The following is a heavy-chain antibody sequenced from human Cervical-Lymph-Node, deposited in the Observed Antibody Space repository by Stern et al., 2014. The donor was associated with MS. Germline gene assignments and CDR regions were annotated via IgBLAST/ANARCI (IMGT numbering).Heavy chain of an antibody. D-gene: IGHD5-12*01. V-gene: IGHV5-51*03. CDR2: IFPRDSNT. CDR3: ARSPATPSGYDRFDY. Sequence: EVQLVESGAEVKKPGESLKISCEASGYLFDDYWIGWVRQMSGRGLELVAIIFPRDSNTRYSPSVQGQVTLSAYKSISTPYLQLSSRKASDPAMYSCARSPATPSGYDRFDYWGQGALVTVSS. CDR1: GYLFDDYW. J-gene: IGHJ4*02.